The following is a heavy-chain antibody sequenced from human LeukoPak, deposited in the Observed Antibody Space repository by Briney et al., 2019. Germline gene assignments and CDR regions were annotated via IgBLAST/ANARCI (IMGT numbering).Heavy chain of an antibody. CDR1: GGTFSSYA. V-gene: IGHV1-69*13. CDR2: IIPIFGTA. Sequence: ASVKVSCKASGGTFSSYATSWVRQAPGQGLEWMGGIIPIFGTANYAQKFQGRVTITADESTSTAYMELSSLRSEDTAVYYCARAIKSVSGSHDYWGQGTLVTVSS. D-gene: IGHD1-26*01. CDR3: ARAIKSVSGSHDY. J-gene: IGHJ4*02.